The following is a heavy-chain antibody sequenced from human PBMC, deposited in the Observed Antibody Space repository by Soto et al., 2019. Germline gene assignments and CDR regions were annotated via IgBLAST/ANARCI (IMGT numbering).Heavy chain of an antibody. Sequence: PSETLSLTCTVSGGSISSSSYYWGWIRQPPGKGLEWIGSIYYSGSTYYNPSLKSRVTISVDTSKNQFSLKLSSVTAADTAVYYCAASSITIFGVVIIRYNWFDPWGRGTLVTVSS. V-gene: IGHV4-39*01. CDR2: IYYSGST. CDR3: AASSITIFGVVIIRYNWFDP. J-gene: IGHJ5*02. CDR1: GGSISSSSYY. D-gene: IGHD3-3*01.